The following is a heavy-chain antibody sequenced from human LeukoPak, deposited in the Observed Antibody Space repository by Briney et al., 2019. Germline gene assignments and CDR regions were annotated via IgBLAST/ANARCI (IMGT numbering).Heavy chain of an antibody. J-gene: IGHJ4*02. D-gene: IGHD6-6*01. CDR1: GGSFSGYY. V-gene: IGHV4-34*01. CDR3: ARVPEYSSSYYFDY. Sequence: SETLSLTCAVYGGSFSGYYWSWIRQPPGKGLEWIGEINHSGSTNYNPSIKSRVTISVDTSKNQFSLKLSSVTAADTAVYYCARVPEYSSSYYFDYWGQGTLVTVSS. CDR2: INHSGST.